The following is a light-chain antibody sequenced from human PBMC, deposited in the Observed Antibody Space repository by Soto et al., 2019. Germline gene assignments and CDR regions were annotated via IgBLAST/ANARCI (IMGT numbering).Light chain of an antibody. CDR2: EGT. V-gene: IGLV2-23*01. J-gene: IGLJ3*02. CDR3: CSYAGTSFWV. CDR1: SSDVGTYKF. Sequence: QSVLTQPASVSGSPGQSITISFTGTSSDVGTYKFVSWYQQHPGKVPTLMIHEGTKRPSGVSNRFSGSKSGNTATLTISGLQPEDEANYYCCSYAGTSFWVFGGGTKLTVL.